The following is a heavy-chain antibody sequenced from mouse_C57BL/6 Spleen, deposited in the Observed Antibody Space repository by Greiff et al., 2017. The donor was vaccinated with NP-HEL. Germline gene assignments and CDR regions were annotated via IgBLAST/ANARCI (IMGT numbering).Heavy chain of an antibody. CDR3: AREHGKAPGYVDV. D-gene: IGHD1-1*01. V-gene: IGHV1-26*01. Sequence: EVQLQQSGPELVKPGASVKISCKASGYTFTDYYMNWVKQSHGKSLEWIGDINPNNGGTSYNQKFKGKATLTVDKSSSTAYMELRSLTSEDSAVYYWAREHGKAPGYVDVWGTGTTVTVSS. J-gene: IGHJ1*03. CDR1: GYTFTDYY. CDR2: INPNNGGT.